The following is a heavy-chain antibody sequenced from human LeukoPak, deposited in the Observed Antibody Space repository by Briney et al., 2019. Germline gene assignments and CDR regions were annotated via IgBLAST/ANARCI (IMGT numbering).Heavy chain of an antibody. CDR1: GYSFTSYW. Sequence: KPGESLKISCKGSGYSFTSYWIGWVRQMPGKGLEWMGIIYPGDSDTRYSPSFQGQVTISADKSISTAYLQWSSLKASDTAMYYCARLLRNIAAAVYYFDYWGQGTLVTVSS. J-gene: IGHJ4*02. V-gene: IGHV5-51*03. CDR3: ARLLRNIAAAVYYFDY. CDR2: IYPGDSDT. D-gene: IGHD6-13*01.